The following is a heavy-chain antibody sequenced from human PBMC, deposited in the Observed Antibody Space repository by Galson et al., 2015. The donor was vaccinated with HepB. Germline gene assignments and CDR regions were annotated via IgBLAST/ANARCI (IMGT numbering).Heavy chain of an antibody. Sequence: SLRLSCAASGFTFSDYYMSWIRQAPGKGLEWVSYISSSSSNTNYADSVKGRFTISRDNAKNSLYLQMNSLRAEDTAVYYCARDDRYCSGGSCLDAIDIWGQGTMVTVSS. CDR3: ARDDRYCSGGSCLDAIDI. CDR1: GFTFSDYY. J-gene: IGHJ3*02. CDR2: ISSSSSNT. V-gene: IGHV3-11*06. D-gene: IGHD2-15*01.